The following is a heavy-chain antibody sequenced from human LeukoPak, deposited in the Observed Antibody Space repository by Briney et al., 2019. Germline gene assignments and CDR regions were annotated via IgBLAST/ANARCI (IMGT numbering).Heavy chain of an antibody. CDR1: GFTFSSYW. Sequence: PGGSLRLSCAASGFTFSSYWMSWVRQAPGKGLEWLANIKQDGSEKYYVDSVKGRFTISRDNAKNSLYLQMNSLRAEDTAVYYCARGSSSWYGSRLWFDPWGQGTLVTVSS. V-gene: IGHV3-7*03. CDR3: ARGSSSWYGSRLWFDP. CDR2: IKQDGSEK. J-gene: IGHJ5*02. D-gene: IGHD6-13*01.